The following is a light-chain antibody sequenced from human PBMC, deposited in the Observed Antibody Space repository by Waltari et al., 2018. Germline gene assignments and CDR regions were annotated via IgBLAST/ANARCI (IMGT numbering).Light chain of an antibody. CDR3: QSSDSTLYGVV. Sequence: QSVLTQPPSVSGAPGPRVTFSCTGSSPNIGAGYDVTRYQLLPEKAPKLLIYGINNRPSGVPDRFSGSRSATSASLAISGLQAEDEAYYYCQSSDSTLYGVVFGGGTKLTVL. V-gene: IGLV1-40*01. CDR2: GIN. CDR1: SPNIGAGYD. J-gene: IGLJ2*01.